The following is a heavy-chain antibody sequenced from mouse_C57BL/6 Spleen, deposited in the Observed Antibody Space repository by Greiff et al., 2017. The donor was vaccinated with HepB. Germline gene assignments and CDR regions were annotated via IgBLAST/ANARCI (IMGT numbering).Heavy chain of an antibody. Sequence: QVQLQQPGAELVKPGASVKLSCKASGYTFTSYWMHWVKQRPGRGLEWIGRIDPNSGGTKYNEKFKSKATLTVDKPSSTAYMQLSSLTSEDSAVYYCARRAAMVTTGGDYYAMDYWGQGTSVTDSS. V-gene: IGHV1-72*01. J-gene: IGHJ4*01. CDR2: IDPNSGGT. D-gene: IGHD2-2*01. CDR1: GYTFTSYW. CDR3: ARRAAMVTTGGDYYAMDY.